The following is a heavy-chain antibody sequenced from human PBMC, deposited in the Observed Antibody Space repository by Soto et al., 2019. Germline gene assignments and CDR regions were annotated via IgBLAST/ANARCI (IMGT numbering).Heavy chain of an antibody. CDR3: AKAVGTDDFWSAYYSYYYMDV. D-gene: IGHD3-3*01. CDR2: ISGSGDNT. V-gene: IGHV3-23*01. CDR1: GFTFSSYA. Sequence: EVQLLESGGGLVQPGGSLRLSCAASGFTFSSYALNWVRQAPGKGLEWVSVISGSGDNTYYAASVKGRFTISRDNSKNTLYLQMHSLRAEDTAVYYCAKAVGTDDFWSAYYSYYYMDVWGKGTTVTVSS. J-gene: IGHJ6*03.